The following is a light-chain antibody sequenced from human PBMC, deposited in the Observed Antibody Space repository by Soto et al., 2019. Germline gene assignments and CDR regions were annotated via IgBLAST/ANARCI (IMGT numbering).Light chain of an antibody. CDR3: QQYSSYWT. CDR2: GAS. V-gene: IGKV1-5*01. CDR1: QSITNW. Sequence: DIQMTQSPSTLSASVGDRVTITCRASQSITNWLAWYQQKPGKAPNLLIYGASTLESGVPSRFSGSGSGTEFTLTISSLQSDDFATYYCQQYSSYWTFGQGTKVDIK. J-gene: IGKJ1*01.